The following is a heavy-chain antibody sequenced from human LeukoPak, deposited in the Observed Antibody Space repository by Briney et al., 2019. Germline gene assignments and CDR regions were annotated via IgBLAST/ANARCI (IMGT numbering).Heavy chain of an antibody. J-gene: IGHJ4*02. D-gene: IGHD4-17*01. V-gene: IGHV3-9*01. Sequence: GRSLRLSCAASGFTFDDYAMHWVRQAPGKGLEWVSGISWSSGSIGYADSVKGRFTISRDNTKNSLYLQMNSLRAEDTALYYCAKDIYGDTTHFDYWGQGTLVTVSS. CDR2: ISWSSGSI. CDR1: GFTFDDYA. CDR3: AKDIYGDTTHFDY.